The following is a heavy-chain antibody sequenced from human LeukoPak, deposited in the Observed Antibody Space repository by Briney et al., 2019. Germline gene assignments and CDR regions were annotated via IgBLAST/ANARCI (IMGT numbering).Heavy chain of an antibody. CDR2: IYPGDSDT. V-gene: IGHV5-51*01. CDR3: ARHPFD. CDR1: GYRFTSDW. Sequence: GESLKISCKASGYRFTSDWIAWVRQMPGKGLEWMGIIYPGDSDTRYSPSFQGQVTISAVKSISTAYLQWSSLKASDTAIYYCARHPFDWGQGTLVTVSS. J-gene: IGHJ4*02.